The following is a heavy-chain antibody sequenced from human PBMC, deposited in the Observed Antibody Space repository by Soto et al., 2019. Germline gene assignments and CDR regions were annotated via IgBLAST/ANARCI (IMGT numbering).Heavy chain of an antibody. J-gene: IGHJ4*02. V-gene: IGHV1-8*01. D-gene: IGHD3-10*01. CDR3: ARGVSAGVGY. CDR2: MQPSTGRT. Sequence: ASVKFSCKASGYSFTSLDINWVRQTAGQGLEWMGWMQPSTGRTGYAQKFQGRVTMTRDTSINTAYMELTTLTSDDTAFYYCARGVSAGVGYWGQGTLVTVS. CDR1: GYSFTSLD.